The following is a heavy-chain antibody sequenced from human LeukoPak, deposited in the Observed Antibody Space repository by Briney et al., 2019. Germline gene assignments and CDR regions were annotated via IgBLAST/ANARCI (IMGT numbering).Heavy chain of an antibody. CDR2: ISAYSGTT. Sequence: GASVKVSCKASGGTFSSYAINWVRQAPGQGLEWMGWISAYSGTTNYAQKFQGRVTMTIDTSTTTAYMELRGLAFDDTAVYYCARGGSNWNYQYYFDYWGQGTLVTVSS. J-gene: IGHJ4*02. V-gene: IGHV1-18*01. CDR3: ARGGSNWNYQYYFDY. CDR1: GGTFSSYA. D-gene: IGHD1-7*01.